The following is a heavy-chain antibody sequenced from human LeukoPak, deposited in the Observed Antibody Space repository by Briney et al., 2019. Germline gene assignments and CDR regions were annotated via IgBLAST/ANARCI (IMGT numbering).Heavy chain of an antibody. D-gene: IGHD4-17*01. CDR3: ARAGGSTVSHSDY. V-gene: IGHV3-21*01. CDR2: ISSSTSYI. Sequence: GGSLRLSCSVFGFTFSSYSMNWIRQAPGKGLEWVSSISSSTSYIYYADSVKGRFTISKDNAKNSLYLQMNSLRAEDTAVYYCARAGGSTVSHSDYWGQGTLVTVSS. J-gene: IGHJ4*02. CDR1: GFTFSSYS.